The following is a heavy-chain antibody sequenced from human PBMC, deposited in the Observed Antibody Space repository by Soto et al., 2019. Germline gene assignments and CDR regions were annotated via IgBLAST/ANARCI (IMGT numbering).Heavy chain of an antibody. V-gene: IGHV4-59*01. J-gene: IGHJ6*02. Sequence: XETLCITCTVSGGSISDYYWTWIRQPPGKGLEWIGYIYYSGHTSYIPSLKSRVTISLDTSKNQFSLNLSSVTAADTAVYFCARERWLYGMDGWGQGHTVTVSS. D-gene: IGHD5-18*01. CDR3: ARERWLYGMDG. CDR1: GGSISDYY. CDR2: IYYSGHT.